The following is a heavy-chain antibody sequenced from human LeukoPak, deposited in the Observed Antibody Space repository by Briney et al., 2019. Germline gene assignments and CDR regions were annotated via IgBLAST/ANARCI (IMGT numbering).Heavy chain of an antibody. V-gene: IGHV4-34*01. CDR2: INHSGST. CDR3: ARGPSRSGVAFDI. J-gene: IGHJ3*02. D-gene: IGHD3-10*01. CDR1: GGSFSGYY. Sequence: TSETLSLTCAVYGGSFSGYYWSWIRQPPGKGLEWIGEINHSGSTNYNPSLKSRVTISVDTSKSQFSLKLSSVTAADTAVYYCARGPSRSGVAFDIWGQGTMVTVSS.